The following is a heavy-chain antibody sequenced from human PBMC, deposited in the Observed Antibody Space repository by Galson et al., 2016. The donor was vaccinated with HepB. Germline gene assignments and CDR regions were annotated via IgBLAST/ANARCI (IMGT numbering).Heavy chain of an antibody. D-gene: IGHD6-13*01. CDR1: GYTFNNYG. J-gene: IGHJ6*02. CDR2: ISAYNGDT. V-gene: IGHV1-18*01. CDR3: ARDGREVDGFGSRWDVGTYFYYGMDV. Sequence: SVKVSCKASGYTFNNYGISWVRQAPGQGLEWMGWISAYNGDTNYAQKFQGRVTMATDTYTSTAYMQLKSLKSDDTAVYFCARDGREVDGFGSRWDVGTYFYYGMDVWGQGTTVTVSS.